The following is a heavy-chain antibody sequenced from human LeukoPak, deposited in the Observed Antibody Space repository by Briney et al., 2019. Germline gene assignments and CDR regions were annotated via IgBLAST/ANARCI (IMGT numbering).Heavy chain of an antibody. J-gene: IGHJ4*02. CDR3: ARTLGYCSYTSCHTTLDY. Sequence: ASVKVSCKASGYTFTSYSMTWVRQAPGQGLEWMGWISAYNGNTNYAQNLRDRVTMTTDTSTTTAYMELRSLRSDDTAVYYCARTLGYCSYTSCHTTLDYWGQGTLVTVSS. V-gene: IGHV1-18*04. CDR1: GYTFTSYS. CDR2: ISAYNGNT. D-gene: IGHD2-2*01.